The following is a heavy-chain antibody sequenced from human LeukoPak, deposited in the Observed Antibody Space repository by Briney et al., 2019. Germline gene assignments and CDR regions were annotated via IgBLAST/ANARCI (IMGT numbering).Heavy chain of an antibody. D-gene: IGHD3-3*01. CDR3: ARLNDFWEDY. Sequence: SETLSLTCAVSDYSFSSGYYRVCSRQPPGKGLEWIGSIYHSGSTYYNPSLKSRVTISVDTSKNQFSLKLSSVTAADTAVYYCARLNDFWEDYWGQGTLVTVSS. CDR1: DYSFSSGYY. CDR2: IYHSGST. J-gene: IGHJ4*02. V-gene: IGHV4-38-2*01.